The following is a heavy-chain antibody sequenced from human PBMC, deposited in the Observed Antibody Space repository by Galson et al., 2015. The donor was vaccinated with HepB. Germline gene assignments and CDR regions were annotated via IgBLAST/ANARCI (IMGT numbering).Heavy chain of an antibody. J-gene: IGHJ4*02. V-gene: IGHV3-30-3*01. CDR1: GFTFSSYA. D-gene: IGHD6-19*01. Sequence: SLRLSCAASGFTFSSYAMHWVRQAPGKGLGWVAVISYDGSNKYYADSVKGRFTISRDNSKNTLYLQMNSLRAEDTAVYYCARDMIAVAGTAPCLDYWGQGTLVTVSS. CDR3: ARDMIAVAGTAPCLDY. CDR2: ISYDGSNK.